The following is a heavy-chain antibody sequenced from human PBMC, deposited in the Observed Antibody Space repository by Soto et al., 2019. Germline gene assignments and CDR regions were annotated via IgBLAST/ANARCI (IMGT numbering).Heavy chain of an antibody. D-gene: IGHD3-3*01. CDR2: IYSGGST. Sequence: GGSLRLSCAASGFTVSSNYMSWVRQAPGKGLEWVSVIYSGGSTYYADSVKGRFTISRDNSKNTLYLQMNSLRAEDTAVYYCTRASYYDFWSGYYDPLGYWGQGT. J-gene: IGHJ4*02. V-gene: IGHV3-66*01. CDR3: TRASYYDFWSGYYDPLGY. CDR1: GFTVSSNY.